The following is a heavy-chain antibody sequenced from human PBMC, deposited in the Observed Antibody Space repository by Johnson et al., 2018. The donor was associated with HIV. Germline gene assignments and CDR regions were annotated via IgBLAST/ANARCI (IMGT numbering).Heavy chain of an antibody. J-gene: IGHJ3*02. D-gene: IGHD3-22*01. CDR1: GFTFSSYA. V-gene: IGHV3-30*04. Sequence: QVQLLESGGGVVQPGRSLRLSCAASGFTFSSYAMHWVRQAPGKGLEWVAVISYDGSNKYYADSVKGRFPISRDNSKNTLYLQMNSLRAEDTAVYYCAKSEPAMIVVFRENDAFDIWGQGTMVTVSS. CDR2: ISYDGSNK. CDR3: AKSEPAMIVVFRENDAFDI.